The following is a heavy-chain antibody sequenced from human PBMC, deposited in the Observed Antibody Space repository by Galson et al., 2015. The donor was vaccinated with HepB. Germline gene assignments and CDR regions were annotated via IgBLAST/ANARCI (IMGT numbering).Heavy chain of an antibody. CDR3: ARDPEDLYSSGWYYFDY. CDR1: GDSVSSNSAA. Sequence: CAISGDSVSSNSAAWNWIRQSPSRGLEWLGRTCYRSKWYNDYAVSVKSRITINPDTSKNQFSLQLNSVTPEDTAVYYCARDPEDLYSSGWYYFDYWGQGTLVTVSS. CDR2: TCYRSKWYN. J-gene: IGHJ4*02. D-gene: IGHD6-19*01. V-gene: IGHV6-1*01.